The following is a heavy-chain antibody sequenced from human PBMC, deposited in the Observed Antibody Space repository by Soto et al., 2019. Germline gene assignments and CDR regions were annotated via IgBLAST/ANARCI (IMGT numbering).Heavy chain of an antibody. CDR2: FDPEDGET. Sequence: GASVKVSCKVSGYTLTELSMHWVRQAPGKGLEWMGGFDPEDGETIYAQKFQGRVTMTEDTSTDTAYMELSSLRSEDTALYYCATPPPRIVGDPYYYYGMDVWGQGTTVTVSS. CDR3: ATPPPRIVGDPYYYYGMDV. J-gene: IGHJ6*02. D-gene: IGHD1-26*01. V-gene: IGHV1-24*01. CDR1: GYTLTELS.